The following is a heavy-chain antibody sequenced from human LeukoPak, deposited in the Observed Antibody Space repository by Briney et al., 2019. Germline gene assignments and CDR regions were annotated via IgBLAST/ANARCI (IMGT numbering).Heavy chain of an antibody. CDR2: IKQDGSEK. Sequence: GGSLRLSCAASGFTFSSYWMSWVRQAPGKGLEWVANIKQDGSEKYYVDSVKGRFTISRDNAKNSLYLQMNSLRAEDTAVYHCEVACSGGSCYGSGAFDIWGQGTMVTVSS. CDR1: GFTFSSYW. D-gene: IGHD2-15*01. CDR3: EVACSGGSCYGSGAFDI. V-gene: IGHV3-7*01. J-gene: IGHJ3*02.